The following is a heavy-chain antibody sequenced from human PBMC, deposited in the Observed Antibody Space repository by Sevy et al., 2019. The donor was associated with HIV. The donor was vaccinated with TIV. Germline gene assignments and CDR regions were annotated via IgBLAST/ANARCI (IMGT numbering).Heavy chain of an antibody. CDR3: ARDDQDSWSGYYKVQYQYIMDV. J-gene: IGHJ6*02. D-gene: IGHD3-3*01. CDR2: IYSSGTA. V-gene: IGHV4-4*07. Sequence: SETLSLTCTVSGGSINNYWWGWIRQPAGKGLEWIGRIYSSGTADYNPSLKSRVTKSVDTVRNEFSLKMSSVTAADTAVYFCARDDQDSWSGYYKVQYQYIMDVWGQGTTVTVSS. CDR1: GGSINNYW.